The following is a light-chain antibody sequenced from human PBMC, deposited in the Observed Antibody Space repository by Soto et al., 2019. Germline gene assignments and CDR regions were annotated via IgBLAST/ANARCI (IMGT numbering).Light chain of an antibody. Sequence: QSVLTQPASVSGSPGQSITISCTGTSSDVGGYNYVSWYQQHPGKAPKLIIYEVSNRPSGVSNRFSGSKSGNTASLTISGLQAEEEADYYCSSYTSSSTPYVFGAGTKVTV. CDR1: SSDVGGYNY. V-gene: IGLV2-14*01. CDR3: SSYTSSSTPYV. J-gene: IGLJ1*01. CDR2: EVS.